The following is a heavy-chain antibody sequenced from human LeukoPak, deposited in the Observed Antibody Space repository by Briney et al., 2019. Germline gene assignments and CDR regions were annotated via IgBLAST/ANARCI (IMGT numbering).Heavy chain of an antibody. CDR2: IYHSGST. Sequence: SETLSLTCTVSGGSISGYYWTWIRQPPGKGLEWIGEIYHSGSTNYNPSLKSRVTISVDKSKNQFSLKLSSVTAADTAVYYCARALYYYDSSGYRSYGAFDIWGQGTMVTVSS. D-gene: IGHD3-22*01. J-gene: IGHJ3*02. CDR1: GGSISGYY. CDR3: ARALYYYDSSGYRSYGAFDI. V-gene: IGHV4-34*01.